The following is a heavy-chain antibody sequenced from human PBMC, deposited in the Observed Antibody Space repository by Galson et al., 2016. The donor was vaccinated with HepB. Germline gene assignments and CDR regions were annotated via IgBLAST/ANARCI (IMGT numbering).Heavy chain of an antibody. CDR1: GFTLSRYA. Sequence: SLRLSCAASGFTLSRYAMSWVRQAPGKGLEWVSVISGSGDRRYYADSVKGRFIISRDNSKNTVYLQMNSLRVEDTAVYYCAKDLDIVVVPSAIDYWGQGTLVTVSS. D-gene: IGHD2-2*01. V-gene: IGHV3-23*01. CDR3: AKDLDIVVVPSAIDY. J-gene: IGHJ4*02. CDR2: ISGSGDRR.